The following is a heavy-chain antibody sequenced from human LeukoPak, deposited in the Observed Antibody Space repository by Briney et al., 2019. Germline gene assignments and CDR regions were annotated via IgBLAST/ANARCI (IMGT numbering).Heavy chain of an antibody. J-gene: IGHJ5*02. D-gene: IGHD2-2*01. CDR3: ARGRGKLVPAAILNWFDP. CDR2: MNPNSGNT. CDR1: GYTFTSYD. Sequence: ASVKVSCKASGYTFTSYDINWVRQATGQGLAWMGWMNPNSGNTGYAQKFQGRVTITRNTSISTAYMELSSLRSEDTAVYYCARGRGKLVPAAILNWFDPWGQGTLVTVSS. V-gene: IGHV1-8*03.